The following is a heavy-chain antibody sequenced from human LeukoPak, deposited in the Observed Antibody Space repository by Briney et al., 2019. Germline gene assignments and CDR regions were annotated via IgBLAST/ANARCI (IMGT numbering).Heavy chain of an antibody. CDR3: AGAGVYYFDY. Sequence: PGGSLRLSCAASGFTFSDYYTSWIRQAPGKGLEWVSYISSSSTYTNYADSVKGRFTISRGNSKNALYLQMNSLRAEDTAVYYCAGAGVYYFDYWGQGTLVTVSS. V-gene: IGHV3-11*06. J-gene: IGHJ4*02. CDR2: ISSSSTYT. D-gene: IGHD7-27*01. CDR1: GFTFSDYY.